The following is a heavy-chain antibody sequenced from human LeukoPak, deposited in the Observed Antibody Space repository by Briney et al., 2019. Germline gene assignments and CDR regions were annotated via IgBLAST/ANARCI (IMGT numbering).Heavy chain of an antibody. CDR2: IKQDGSEK. V-gene: IGHV3-7*03. CDR1: GFTFSSYW. CDR3: ASPKTPSGSYGDFDY. Sequence: GGSLRLSCAASGFTFSSYWMSWVRQAPGKGLEWVANIKQDGSEKYYVDSVKGRFTISRDNAKNSLYLQMNSLRAEDTAVYYCASPKTPSGSYGDFDYWGQGTLVTVSS. D-gene: IGHD1-26*01. J-gene: IGHJ4*02.